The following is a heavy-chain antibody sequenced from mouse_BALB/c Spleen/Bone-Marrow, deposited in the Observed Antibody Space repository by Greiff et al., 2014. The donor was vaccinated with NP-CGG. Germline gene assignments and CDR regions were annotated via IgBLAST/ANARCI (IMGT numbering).Heavy chain of an antibody. V-gene: IGHV14-3*02. J-gene: IGHJ3*01. CDR1: GFNIKDTY. Sequence: EVKLQESGAELVKPGASVKLSCTASGFNIKDTYMHWVKQRPEQGLEWIRRIDPANGNTKYDPKFQGKATITADTSSNTAYLQLSSLTSEDTAVYYCARNGNYGAWFAYRGQGTLVTVSA. D-gene: IGHD2-1*01. CDR2: IDPANGNT. CDR3: ARNGNYGAWFAY.